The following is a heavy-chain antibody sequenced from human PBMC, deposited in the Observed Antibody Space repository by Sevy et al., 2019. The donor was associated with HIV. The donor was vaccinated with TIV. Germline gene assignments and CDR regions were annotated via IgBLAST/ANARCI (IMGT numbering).Heavy chain of an antibody. D-gene: IGHD1-26*01. CDR3: AGENAWGRGYS. CDR2: IYYNGHI. CDR1: GGSITSLY. V-gene: IGHV4-59*08. Sequence: SETLSLTCTVSGGSITSLYWNWIRQPPGKGLEWIANIYYNGHINYNPSLKSRITLSLDTSKNQFSLRLGAVTAADTAMYYCAGENAWGRGYSWGQGTLVTVSS. J-gene: IGHJ4*02.